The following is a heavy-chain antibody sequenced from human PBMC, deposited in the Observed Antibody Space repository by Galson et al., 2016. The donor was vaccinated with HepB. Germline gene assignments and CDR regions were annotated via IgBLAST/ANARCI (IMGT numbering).Heavy chain of an antibody. Sequence: SLRLSCAASGFRLTNYWMSWVRQAPGKGLEWVANINHDGGERYYVDSVRGRFTISRDDAENSLSLQMNSLRVDDTAVYYCAREFDRSFHYWGQGDLVTVSS. J-gene: IGHJ4*02. CDR3: AREFDRSFHY. CDR2: INHDGGER. CDR1: GFRLTNYW. V-gene: IGHV3-7*01. D-gene: IGHD3-22*01.